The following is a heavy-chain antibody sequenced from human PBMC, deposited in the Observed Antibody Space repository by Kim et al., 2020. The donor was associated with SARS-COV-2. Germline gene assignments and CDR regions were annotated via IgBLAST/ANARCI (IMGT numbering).Heavy chain of an antibody. CDR2: IGAGGDT. Sequence: GGSLRLSCAASGFIFSNSSLGWVRQAPGKGLEWVSTIGAGGDTHYTDSVTGRFSISRDNSRDTLYLQMGSLRAEDTAVSFCAKRTYYDSSGHPRSFYFDYWGQGILVSVSS. V-gene: IGHV3-23*01. J-gene: IGHJ4*02. CDR1: GFIFSNSS. D-gene: IGHD3-22*01. CDR3: AKRTYYDSSGHPRSFYFDY.